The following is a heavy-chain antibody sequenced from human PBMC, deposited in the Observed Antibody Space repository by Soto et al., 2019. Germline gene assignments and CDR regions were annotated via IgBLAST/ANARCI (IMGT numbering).Heavy chain of an antibody. J-gene: IGHJ5*02. Sequence: QVQLQESGPGLVKPSETLSLTCTVSGGSISSYYWSWIRQPPGKGLEWIGYIYYSGRTNYNPSLKSXXXXXXXXSXXXFXXXXXXXXXXXXXXXXCXXGXCXSTICYIWDNWFDPWGQGTLVTVSS. CDR1: GGSISSYY. V-gene: IGHV4-59*01. D-gene: IGHD2-2*02. CDR3: XXGXCXSTICYIWDNWFDP. CDR2: IYYSGRT.